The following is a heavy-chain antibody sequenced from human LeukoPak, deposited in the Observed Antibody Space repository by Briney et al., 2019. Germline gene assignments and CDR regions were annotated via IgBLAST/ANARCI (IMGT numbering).Heavy chain of an antibody. CDR2: ICYDGSNK. CDR3: ARVLAKITMVRGHYGMDV. Sequence: GGSLRLSCAASGFTFSSYGMHCVRQAPGKGLEWGAVICYDGSNKYYADSVKGRFTISRDNSKNTLYLQMNSLRTEDTAVYYCARVLAKITMVRGHYGMDVWGQGTTVTVSS. V-gene: IGHV3-33*01. CDR1: GFTFSSYG. D-gene: IGHD3-10*01. J-gene: IGHJ6*02.